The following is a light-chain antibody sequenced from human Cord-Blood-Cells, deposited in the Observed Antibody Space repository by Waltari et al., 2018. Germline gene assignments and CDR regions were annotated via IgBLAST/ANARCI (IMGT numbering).Light chain of an antibody. CDR2: WAS. J-gene: IGKJ3*01. Sequence: DIVMTQSPDSLAVSLGERATINCKSSQSVLYSSNNKNYLAWYQQKPGQPPKLLIYWASTRASGVPDRFSGSGSGTDFTLTSSSLQAEDGAVYYCQQYYSTPLPFGPGTKVDIK. CDR1: QSVLYSSNNKNY. V-gene: IGKV4-1*01. CDR3: QQYYSTPLP.